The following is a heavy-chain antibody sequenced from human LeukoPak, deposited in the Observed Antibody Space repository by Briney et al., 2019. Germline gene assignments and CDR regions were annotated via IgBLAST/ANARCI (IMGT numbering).Heavy chain of an antibody. CDR3: AKLFIAYDYVWGRREKYFDY. V-gene: IGHV3-48*04. Sequence: GGSLRLSCAVSGFIFSSYNMNWVRQAPGKGLEWVSYITSSSSTIYYADSVKGRFTISRDNAKNSLYLQMNSLRAEDTAVYYCAKLFIAYDYVWGRREKYFDYWGQGTLVTVSS. J-gene: IGHJ4*02. CDR1: GFIFSSYN. D-gene: IGHD3-16*01. CDR2: ITSSSSTI.